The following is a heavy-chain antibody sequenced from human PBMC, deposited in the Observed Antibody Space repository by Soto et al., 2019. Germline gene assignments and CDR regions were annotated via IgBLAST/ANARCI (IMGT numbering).Heavy chain of an antibody. CDR1: GFTFSSYE. CDR3: ARDLNLMGAFDI. J-gene: IGHJ3*02. Sequence: GGSLRLSCAASGFTFSSYEMNWVRQAPGKGLEWVSYISSSGSTIYYADSVKGRFTISRDNAKNSLYLQMNSLRAEDTAVYYCARDLNLMGAFDIWGQGTMVTVSS. V-gene: IGHV3-48*03. D-gene: IGHD2-8*01. CDR2: ISSSGSTI.